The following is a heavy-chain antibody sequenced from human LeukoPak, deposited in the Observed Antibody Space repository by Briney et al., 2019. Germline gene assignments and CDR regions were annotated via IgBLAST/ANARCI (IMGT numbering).Heavy chain of an antibody. CDR2: IYHSGST. V-gene: IGHV4-59*12. CDR3: AREKGRITMVRGIRSGWFDP. D-gene: IGHD3-10*01. J-gene: IGHJ5*02. Sequence: SETLSLTCTVSGDSISTYYWSWIRQSPGKGLEWIGYIYHSGSTKYNPSLKSRVTISVDTSKKQFSLKLSSVTAADTAVYYCAREKGRITMVRGIRSGWFDPWGQGTLVTVSS. CDR1: GDSISTYY.